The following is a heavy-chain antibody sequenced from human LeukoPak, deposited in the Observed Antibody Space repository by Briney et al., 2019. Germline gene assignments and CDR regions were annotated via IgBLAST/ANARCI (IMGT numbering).Heavy chain of an antibody. J-gene: IGHJ5*02. CDR2: IGSSGSPT. CDR3: AKDLSPAAA. D-gene: IGHD6-25*01. V-gene: IGHV3-48*01. CDR1: GFAFSSYN. Sequence: GSLRLSCAASGFAFSSYNMNWVRQAPGKGLEWISYIGSSGSPTHYADSVKGRFTISRDNSKNTLYMQMNSLRAEDTAVYYCAKDLSPAAAWGQGTLVTVSS.